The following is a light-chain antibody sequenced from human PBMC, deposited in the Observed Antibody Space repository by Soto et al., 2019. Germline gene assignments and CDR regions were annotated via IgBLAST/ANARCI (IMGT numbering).Light chain of an antibody. V-gene: IGLV2-14*01. CDR3: SSFSVASPL. CDR1: SSDIGGYNY. CDR2: DVS. Sequence: QSALTQPASMSGSPGQSVTISCAGTSSDIGGYNYVSWYQHHPGTAPKLIIYDVSSRPSGVSHRFSASKSGNTASPTISGLQAEDEADYYCSSFSVASPLFGTGTKVTVL. J-gene: IGLJ1*01.